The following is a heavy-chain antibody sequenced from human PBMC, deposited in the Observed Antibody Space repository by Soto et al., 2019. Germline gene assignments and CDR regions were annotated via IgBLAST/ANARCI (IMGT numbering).Heavy chain of an antibody. V-gene: IGHV3-33*01. J-gene: IGHJ6*02. CDR2: IWYDGSNK. CDR1: GFTFSSYG. Sequence: QVQLVESGGGVVQPGRSLRLSCAASGFTFSSYGMHWVRQAPGKGLEWVAVIWYDGSNKYYADSVKGRFTISRDNSKNTLYLQMNSLRAEDTAVYYCARSGVPADYYYYGMDVWGQGTTVTVSS. D-gene: IGHD2-2*01. CDR3: ARSGVPADYYYYGMDV.